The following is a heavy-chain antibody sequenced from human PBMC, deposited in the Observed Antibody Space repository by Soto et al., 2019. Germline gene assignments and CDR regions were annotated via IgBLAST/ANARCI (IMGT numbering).Heavy chain of an antibody. Sequence: EVQLVESGGGLVKPGGSLRLSCAASGFTFSSYSMNWVRQAPGKGLEWVSSISSSSSYIYYADSVKGRFTISRDNAKNSLYLQMNSLSAEDTAVYYCARVKGRVVAALPFSGMDVWGQGTTVTVSS. V-gene: IGHV3-21*01. CDR1: GFTFSSYS. CDR3: ARVKGRVVAALPFSGMDV. CDR2: ISSSSSYI. D-gene: IGHD3-3*01. J-gene: IGHJ6*02.